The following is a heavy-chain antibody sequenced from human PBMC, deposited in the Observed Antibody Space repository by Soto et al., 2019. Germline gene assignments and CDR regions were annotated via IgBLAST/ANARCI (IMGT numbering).Heavy chain of an antibody. J-gene: IGHJ6*02. CDR3: ASNYAYAEGYYWYGIDV. CDR1: GFTFSRYW. Sequence: EVQLVESGGGLVLPGGSLRLSCAASGFTFSRYWMHWVRQAPGKGLVWVSRISSYGSDTHYADSVKGRFTISRDNAKNTLYLQMHSLRAYDTAVYYCASNYAYAEGYYWYGIDVWGQGTTVTVSS. CDR2: ISSYGSDT. V-gene: IGHV3-74*01. D-gene: IGHD3-16*01.